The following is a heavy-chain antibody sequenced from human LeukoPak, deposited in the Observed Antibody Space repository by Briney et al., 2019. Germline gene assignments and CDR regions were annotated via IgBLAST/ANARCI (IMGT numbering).Heavy chain of an antibody. CDR2: INTANGNT. V-gene: IGHV1-3*04. J-gene: IGHJ4*02. D-gene: IGHD3-3*02. CDR3: ARDSAFADY. Sequence: ASVKVSLKASGYTFTNYPMHWVRLAPGQRLEWMGWINTANGNTKYSQKFQDRLTITRDTSASTGYMELSSLISEDTAIYYCARDSAFADYWGQGTLVTVSS. CDR1: GYTFTNYP.